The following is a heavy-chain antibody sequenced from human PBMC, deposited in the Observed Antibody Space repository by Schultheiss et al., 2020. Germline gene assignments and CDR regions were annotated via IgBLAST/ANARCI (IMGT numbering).Heavy chain of an antibody. CDR2: IYTSGST. Sequence: SETLSLTCAVSGYSISSGYYWGWIRQPPGKGLEWIGRIYTSGSTNYNPSLKSRVTISVDTSKNQFSLKLSSVTAADTAVYYCARASMVRGVLNWFDPWGQGTLVTVSS. CDR1: GYSISSGYY. V-gene: IGHV4-38-2*01. CDR3: ARASMVRGVLNWFDP. J-gene: IGHJ5*02. D-gene: IGHD3-10*01.